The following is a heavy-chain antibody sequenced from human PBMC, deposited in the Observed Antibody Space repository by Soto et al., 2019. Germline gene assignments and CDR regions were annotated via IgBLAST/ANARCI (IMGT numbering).Heavy chain of an antibody. CDR3: ARLWAYYDYVWGSYRPRAHAFDI. J-gene: IGHJ3*02. D-gene: IGHD3-16*02. CDR1: GYSFTSYW. Sequence: PGESRKISCKGSGYSFTSYWIGWVRQMPGKGLEWMGIIYPGDSDTRYGPSFQGQVTISADKSISTAHLQWSSLKASDTAMYYCARLWAYYDYVWGSYRPRAHAFDIWGQGTMVTVSS. V-gene: IGHV5-51*01. CDR2: IYPGDSDT.